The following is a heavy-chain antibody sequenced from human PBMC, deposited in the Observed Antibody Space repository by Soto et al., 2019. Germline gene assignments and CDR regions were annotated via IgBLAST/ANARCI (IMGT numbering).Heavy chain of an antibody. J-gene: IGHJ5*02. CDR1: GCTFTSYA. V-gene: IGHV7-4-1*01. CDR3: ARDIVVVPAAIQGSSYNWFDP. CDR2: INTNTGNP. D-gene: IGHD2-2*02. Sequence: ASVKVSCKASGCTFTSYAMNWVRQAPGQGLEWMGWINTNTGNPTYAQGFTGRFVFSLDTSVSTAYLQICSLKAEDTAVYYCARDIVVVPAAIQGSSYNWFDPWGQGTLVTVSS.